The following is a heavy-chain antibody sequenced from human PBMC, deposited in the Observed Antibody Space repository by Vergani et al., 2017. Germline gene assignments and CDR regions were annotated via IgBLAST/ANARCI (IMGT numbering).Heavy chain of an antibody. V-gene: IGHV4-30-2*01. D-gene: IGHD6-6*01. CDR2: IYHSGCP. J-gene: IGHJ4*02. CDR3: ARAKGGSSKSGFDY. CDR1: GGSISSGGYS. Sequence: QLQLQESGSGLVKPSQTLSLTCAVSGGSISSGGYSWSWIRQPPGKGLEWIGYIYHSGCPYHNPSLKRRVPISVERSKNQFSLKLSAVTAADTAVYYCARAKGGSSKSGFDYWGQGTLVTFSA.